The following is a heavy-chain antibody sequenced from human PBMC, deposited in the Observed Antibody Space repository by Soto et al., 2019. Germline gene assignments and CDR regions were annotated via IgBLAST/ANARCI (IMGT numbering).Heavy chain of an antibody. D-gene: IGHD1-1*01. CDR2: TYYRSKWFH. Sequence: QGQLQQSGPGLVKPSQTLSLTCAISGDSVSSDITSWNWIRQSPSRGLEWLGRTYYRSKWFHDYAASVKSRITIAPDTSKNQCSMEWNSITLEDTVVYYCARGNALDVWGHRNVVTVSS. CDR3: ARGNALDV. V-gene: IGHV6-1*01. CDR1: GDSVSSDITS. J-gene: IGHJ3*01.